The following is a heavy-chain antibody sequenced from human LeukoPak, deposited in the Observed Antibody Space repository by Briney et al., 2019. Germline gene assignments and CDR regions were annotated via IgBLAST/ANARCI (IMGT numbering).Heavy chain of an antibody. V-gene: IGHV3-9*01. CDR3: ARDLDY. J-gene: IGHJ4*02. Sequence: GGSLRLSCAASGVTFDDYAMHWVRQAPGKGLEWVSGISWNSVTIVYADSVKGRFTISRDNAKNTLYLQMNSLRAEDTAVYYCARDLDYWGQGTLVTVSS. CDR2: ISWNSVTI. CDR1: GVTFDDYA.